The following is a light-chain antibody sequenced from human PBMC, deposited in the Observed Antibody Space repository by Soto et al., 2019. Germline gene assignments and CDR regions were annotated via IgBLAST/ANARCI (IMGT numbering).Light chain of an antibody. V-gene: IGLV2-14*01. CDR3: SSYPSDNRDYV. J-gene: IGLJ1*01. CDR2: EVS. Sequence: QSALTQPASVSGSPGQSITISCTGSSSDIGAYTSVSWYQQHPGKAPKLMIYEVSNRPSGVSRRFSDSKSSNTASLTISGLQTEDEAHYYCSSYPSDNRDYVLGPGTTVTVL. CDR1: SSDIGAYTS.